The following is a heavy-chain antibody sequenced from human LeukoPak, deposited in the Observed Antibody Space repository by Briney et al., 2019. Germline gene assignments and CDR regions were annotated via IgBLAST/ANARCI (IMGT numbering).Heavy chain of an antibody. J-gene: IGHJ6*03. D-gene: IGHD6-6*01. CDR1: GYTFTSYY. Sequence: ASVKVSCKASGYTFTSYYMHWVRQAPGQGLEWIGIINPSGGSTSYAQKFQGRVTMTRDTSTSTVYMELSSLRSEDTAVYYCARDRYSSSSNYYYMDVWGKGTTVTVSS. CDR2: INPSGGST. CDR3: ARDRYSSSSNYYYMDV. V-gene: IGHV1-46*01.